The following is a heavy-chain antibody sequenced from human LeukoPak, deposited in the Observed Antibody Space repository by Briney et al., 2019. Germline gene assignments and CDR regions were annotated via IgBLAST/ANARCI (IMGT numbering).Heavy chain of an antibody. J-gene: IGHJ5*02. V-gene: IGHV4-61*02. Sequence: SETLSLTCTVSGGSISSGRYYWSWIRQPAGKGLEWIGRIYTGGSTNYNASLKSRVTISLDTSKNQFSLKLNSVTAADTAVYYCARAAYYNFWSGSYREKQEWFDPWGQGTLVPVSS. D-gene: IGHD3-3*01. CDR3: ARAAYYNFWSGSYREKQEWFDP. CDR2: IYTGGST. CDR1: GGSISSGRYY.